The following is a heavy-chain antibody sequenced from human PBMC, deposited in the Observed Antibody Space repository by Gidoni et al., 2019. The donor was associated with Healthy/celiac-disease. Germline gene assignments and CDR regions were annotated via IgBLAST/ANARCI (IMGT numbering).Heavy chain of an antibody. CDR1: GGTFSSYA. V-gene: IGHV1-69*01. CDR3: ARDRVKWSFTQGDGMDV. J-gene: IGHJ6*02. Sequence: QVQLVQSGAEVKKPGSSVKVSCKASGGTFSSYAISWVRQAPGQGLEWMGGIIPIFGTANYAQKFKGRVTITADESTSTAYMELSSLRSEDTAVYYCARDRVKWSFTQGDGMDVWGQGTTVTVSS. D-gene: IGHD2-15*01. CDR2: IIPIFGTA.